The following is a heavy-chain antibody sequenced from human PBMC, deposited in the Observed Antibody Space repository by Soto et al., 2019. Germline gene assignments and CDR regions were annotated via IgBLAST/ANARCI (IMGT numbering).Heavy chain of an antibody. CDR3: ARTPLWFGELRGGMDV. J-gene: IGHJ6*02. CDR2: ISYDGSNK. V-gene: IGHV3-30-3*01. D-gene: IGHD3-10*01. Sequence: GVSLRISCAASGFTFSSYAMHWVRQAPGKGLEWVAVISYDGSNKYYADSVKGRFTISRDNSKNTLYLQMNSLRAEDTAVYYCARTPLWFGELRGGMDVWGQGTTVTVSS. CDR1: GFTFSSYA.